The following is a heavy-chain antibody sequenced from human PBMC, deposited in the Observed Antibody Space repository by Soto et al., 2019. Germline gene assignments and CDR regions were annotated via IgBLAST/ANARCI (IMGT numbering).Heavy chain of an antibody. Sequence: SETLSLTCAVYVGSFSGYYWSWLRQSPGKGLEWIGEIHHSGSTNYNPSLKSRVTISVDTSKNQFSLRLSSVTAADTGVYYCARGPAMTVAVERDAPDKDYLDYWGQGNVVTVSS. CDR1: VGSFSGYY. CDR3: ARGPAMTVAVERDAPDKDYLDY. D-gene: IGHD2-2*01. CDR2: IHHSGST. J-gene: IGHJ4*02. V-gene: IGHV4-34*01.